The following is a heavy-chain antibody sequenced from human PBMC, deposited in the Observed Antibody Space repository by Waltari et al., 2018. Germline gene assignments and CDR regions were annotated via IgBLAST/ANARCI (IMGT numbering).Heavy chain of an antibody. V-gene: IGHV3-21*01. Sequence: EVQLVESGVGLVKPGGSLRLSCAASGFTFSSYSMNWVRQAPGKGLEWVSSISSSSSYIYYADSVKGRFTISRDNAKNSLYLQMNSLRAEDTAVYYCARGGIAAAGTGDYWGQGTLVTVSS. CDR1: GFTFSSYS. CDR2: ISSSSSYI. D-gene: IGHD6-13*01. J-gene: IGHJ4*02. CDR3: ARGGIAAAGTGDY.